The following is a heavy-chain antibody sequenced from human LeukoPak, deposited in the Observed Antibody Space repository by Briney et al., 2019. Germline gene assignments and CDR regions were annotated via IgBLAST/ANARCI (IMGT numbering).Heavy chain of an antibody. J-gene: IGHJ4*02. CDR2: INPNSGGT. V-gene: IGHV1-2*06. CDR1: GYTFTGYY. CDR3: ARDRGSGDVFDY. D-gene: IGHD3-10*01. Sequence: ASVKVSCKASGYTFTGYYMHWVRQAPGQGLEWMGRINPNSGGTSYAQRFQGRVTLTRDTSITTAYVELTSLRSDDTAVYYCARDRGSGDVFDYWGQGTLVTVSS.